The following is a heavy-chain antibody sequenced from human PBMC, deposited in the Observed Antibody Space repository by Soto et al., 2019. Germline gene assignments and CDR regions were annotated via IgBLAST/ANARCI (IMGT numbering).Heavy chain of an antibody. CDR2: ISWNSGSI. D-gene: IGHD2-15*01. V-gene: IGHV3-9*01. J-gene: IGHJ3*02. CDR3: AKDSVYCSGGSCYSGAFDI. CDR1: GFTFDDYA. Sequence: GGSLRLSCAASGFTFDDYAMHWVRQAPGKGLEWVSGISWNSGSIGYADSVKGRFTISRDNAKNSLYLQMNSLRAEDTALYYCAKDSVYCSGGSCYSGAFDIWGQGTMVTV.